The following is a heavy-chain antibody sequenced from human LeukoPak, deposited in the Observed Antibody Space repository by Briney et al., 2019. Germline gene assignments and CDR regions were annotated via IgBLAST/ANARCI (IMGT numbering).Heavy chain of an antibody. CDR1: GYTFTNYG. D-gene: IGHD3-9*01. J-gene: IGHJ4*02. Sequence: ASVKVSCKASGYTFTNYGINWVRQAPGQGLDRLGWISPYNGNTSYAQKLQGRVTMTTDTSTSTAYMELRSLRSDDTAVYYCARGLGATYYDILTGYPLIYWGQGTLVTVSS. CDR2: ISPYNGNT. CDR3: ARGLGATYYDILTGYPLIY. V-gene: IGHV1-18*01.